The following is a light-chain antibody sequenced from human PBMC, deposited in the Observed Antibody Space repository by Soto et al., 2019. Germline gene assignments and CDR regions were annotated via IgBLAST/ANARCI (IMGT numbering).Light chain of an antibody. V-gene: IGKV3-15*01. Sequence: EIVLTPSPGTLSLSPGERATLYCRASQSVSSRLAWYQHTPGQAPRLLIYGASTRATGIPARFSASGSGTELPLPITSLQPEDFAVYYCQQNDNWPTFGQGPRWIS. CDR2: GAS. J-gene: IGKJ1*01. CDR1: QSVSSR. CDR3: QQNDNWPT.